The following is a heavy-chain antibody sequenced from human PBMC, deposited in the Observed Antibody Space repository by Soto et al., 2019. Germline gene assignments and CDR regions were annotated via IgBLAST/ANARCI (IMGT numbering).Heavy chain of an antibody. Sequence: SETLSLTCTVSGGSISSYYWSWIRQPPGKGLEWIGYIYYSGSTNYNPSLKSRVTISVDTSKNQFSLKLSSVTAADTAVYYCARQSYVAGIGYWGQGTLVTVSS. CDR1: GGSISSYY. D-gene: IGHD6-19*01. J-gene: IGHJ4*02. CDR2: IYYSGST. V-gene: IGHV4-59*08. CDR3: ARQSYVAGIGY.